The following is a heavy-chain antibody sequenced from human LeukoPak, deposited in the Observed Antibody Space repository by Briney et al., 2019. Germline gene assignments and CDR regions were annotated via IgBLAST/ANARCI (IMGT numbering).Heavy chain of an antibody. D-gene: IGHD5-24*01. Sequence: SVKLSYKASGFTFTSSAMQWVRQARGQRLEWIGWIVVGSGNTNYAQKFQERVTITRDMSTSTVYMELSSLRSEDTAVYYCAAREMAVSYYFDYWGQGTLVTVSS. CDR2: IVVGSGNT. CDR1: GFTFTSSA. CDR3: AAREMAVSYYFDY. J-gene: IGHJ4*02. V-gene: IGHV1-58*02.